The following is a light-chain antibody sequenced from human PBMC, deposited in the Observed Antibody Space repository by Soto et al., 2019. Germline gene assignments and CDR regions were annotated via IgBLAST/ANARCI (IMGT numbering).Light chain of an antibody. V-gene: IGLV2-14*01. CDR2: EVS. J-gene: IGLJ1*01. CDR1: STDVGGYNY. Sequence: QSALTQPASVSGSPGQSITISCTGTSTDVGGYNYVSWHQQHTGKAPKLMIFEVSYRPSGVSDRFSGSKSGNTASLTISGLQADDEADYYCSSNTRSSLYVFGTGTKLTVL. CDR3: SSNTRSSLYV.